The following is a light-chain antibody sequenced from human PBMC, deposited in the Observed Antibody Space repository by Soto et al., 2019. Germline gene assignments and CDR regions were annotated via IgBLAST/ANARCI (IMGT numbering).Light chain of an antibody. Sequence: EIVLTQSPGTLSLSPGERATLSCRASQSVSSSYLGWYQQKPGQAPRLLVYGASSRATGIPDRFSGSGSGTDFTLTISRLEPEDFAVYYCQQYGSPITFGPGTKVDIK. V-gene: IGKV3-20*01. CDR2: GAS. CDR3: QQYGSPIT. J-gene: IGKJ3*01. CDR1: QSVSSSY.